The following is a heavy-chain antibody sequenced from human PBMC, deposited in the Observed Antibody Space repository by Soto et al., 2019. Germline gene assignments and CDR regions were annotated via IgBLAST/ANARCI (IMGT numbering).Heavy chain of an antibody. CDR2: IYYSGST. CDR3: ARWDSSAFYPWGHVPYRVGCFGY. D-gene: IGHD3-22*01. Sequence: SETLSLTCTVSGGSISSGDYYWSWIRQPPGKGLEWIGYIYYSGSTYYNPSLKSRVTISVDTSKNQFSLKLSSVTAADTAVYYCARWDSSAFYPWGHVPYRVGCFGYWSQITLVTPSS. V-gene: IGHV4-30-4*01. CDR1: GGSISSGDYY. J-gene: IGHJ4*02.